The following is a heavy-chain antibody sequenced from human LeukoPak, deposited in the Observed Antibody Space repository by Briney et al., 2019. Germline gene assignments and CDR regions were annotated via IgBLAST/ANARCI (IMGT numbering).Heavy chain of an antibody. CDR2: IYHSGST. D-gene: IGHD2-21*02. CDR3: ARGPSGGDCSPLDY. J-gene: IGHJ4*02. V-gene: IGHV4-30-2*01. Sequence: SQTLSLTCAVSGGSISSGGYSWSWIRQPPGKGLEWIGYIYHSGSTYYNPSLKSRVTISVDRSKNQFSLKLSSVTAADTAVYYCARGPSGGDCSPLDYWGQGTLVTVSS. CDR1: GGSISSGGYS.